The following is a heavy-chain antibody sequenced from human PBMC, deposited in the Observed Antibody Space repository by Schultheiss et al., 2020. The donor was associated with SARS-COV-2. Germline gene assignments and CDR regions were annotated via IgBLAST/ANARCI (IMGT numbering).Heavy chain of an antibody. J-gene: IGHJ4*02. CDR1: GYSFTSYW. Sequence: GESLKISCKGSGYSFTSYWIAWVRQMPGKGLEWMGIIYPGDSDTRYSPSFQGQVTISADKSISTAYLQWSSLKASDTAMYYCARHPTTVTNGVDYWGQGTLVTVAS. D-gene: IGHD4-17*01. V-gene: IGHV5-51*01. CDR3: ARHPTTVTNGVDY. CDR2: IYPGDSDT.